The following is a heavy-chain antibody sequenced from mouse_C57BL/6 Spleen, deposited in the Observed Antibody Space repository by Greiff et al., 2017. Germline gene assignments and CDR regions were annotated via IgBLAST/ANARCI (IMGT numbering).Heavy chain of an antibody. CDR2: IRNKANNRAT. V-gene: IGHV6-6*01. J-gene: IGHJ4*01. D-gene: IGHD2-14*01. CDR3: TREGTPYAMDY. Sequence: EVKLQESGGGLVQPGGSMKLSCAASGFTFSDAWMDWVRQSPEKGLEWVAEIRNKANNRATYYAESVKGRFTISRDDSNSSVYWQMNSLRAEDTGIYYCTREGTPYAMDYWGQGTSVTVSS. CDR1: GFTFSDAW.